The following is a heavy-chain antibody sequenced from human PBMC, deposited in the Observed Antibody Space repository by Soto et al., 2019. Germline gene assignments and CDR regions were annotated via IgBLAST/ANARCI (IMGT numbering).Heavy chain of an antibody. V-gene: IGHV3-30*18. D-gene: IGHD5-12*01. J-gene: IGHJ6*02. CDR1: GFTFSSYG. CDR2: ISYDGSNK. CDR3: AKDPDSGYDAYYYGMDV. Sequence: QVQLVESGGGVVQPGRSLRLSCAASGFTFSSYGMHWVRQAPGKGLEWVAVISYDGSNKYYADSVKGRFTISRDNSKNTLYLQMHSLRAEDTAVYYCAKDPDSGYDAYYYGMDVWGQGTTVTVSS.